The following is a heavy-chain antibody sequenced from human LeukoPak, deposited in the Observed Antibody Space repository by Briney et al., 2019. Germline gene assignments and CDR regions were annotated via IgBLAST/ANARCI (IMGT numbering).Heavy chain of an antibody. CDR2: ISGSGGST. CDR3: AKNPRYFDWLLLPADFDY. J-gene: IGHJ4*02. CDR1: GFTVSSNY. Sequence: GGSLRLSCAASGFTVSSNYMSWVRQAPGKGLEWVSAISGSGGSTYYADSVKGRFTISRDNSKNTLYLQMNSLRAEDTAVYYCAKNPRYFDWLLLPADFDYWGQGTLVTVPS. V-gene: IGHV3-23*01. D-gene: IGHD3-9*01.